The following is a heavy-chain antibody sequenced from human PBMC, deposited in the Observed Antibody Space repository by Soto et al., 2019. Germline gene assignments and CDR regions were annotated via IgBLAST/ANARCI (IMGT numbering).Heavy chain of an antibody. D-gene: IGHD1-1*01. CDR1: GFMFTNHG. CDR2: IWSDGNKR. CDR3: VRGDNWSAEASDY. Sequence: QVQLVESGGGVVQPGRSLRLSCAASGFMFTNHGMHWVRQAPGKGLEWVAVIWSDGNKRYYADSVKGRFTVSRDTSNNTLYLQKNNLRAEDTAIYYWVRGDNWSAEASDYWGQGTLVTVSS. J-gene: IGHJ4*02. V-gene: IGHV3-33*01.